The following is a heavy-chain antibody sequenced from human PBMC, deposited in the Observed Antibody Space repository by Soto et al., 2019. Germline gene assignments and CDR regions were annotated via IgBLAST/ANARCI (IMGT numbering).Heavy chain of an antibody. CDR3: SRGPPNSAGGLVPFNWFDP. V-gene: IGHV1-2*04. J-gene: IGHJ5*02. Sequence: ASVKVSCKASGYTFTGYYMHWVRQAPGQGLEWMGWINPNSGGTNYAQKFQGWVTITRDTSISTVYMELSRLRSDDTAVYYCSRGPPNSAGGLVPFNWFDPWGQGTLVTVSS. CDR2: INPNSGGT. D-gene: IGHD6-6*01. CDR1: GYTFTGYY.